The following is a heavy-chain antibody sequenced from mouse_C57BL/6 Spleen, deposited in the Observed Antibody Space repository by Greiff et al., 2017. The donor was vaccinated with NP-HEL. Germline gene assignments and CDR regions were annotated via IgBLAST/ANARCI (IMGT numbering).Heavy chain of an antibody. Sequence: QVQLKQSGAELVKPGASVKISCKASGYAFSSYWMNWVKQRPGKGLEWIGQIYPGDGDTNYNGKFKGKATLTADKSSSTAYMQLSSLTSEDSAVYFCARVVVENYYAMDYWGQGTSVTVSS. CDR1: GYAFSSYW. D-gene: IGHD1-1*02. CDR3: ARVVVENYYAMDY. CDR2: IYPGDGDT. J-gene: IGHJ4*01. V-gene: IGHV1-80*01.